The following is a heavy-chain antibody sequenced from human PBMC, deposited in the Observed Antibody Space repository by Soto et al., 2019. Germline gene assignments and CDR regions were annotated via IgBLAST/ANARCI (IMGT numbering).Heavy chain of an antibody. V-gene: IGHV3-23*01. CDR2: ISGSGGST. Sequence: EVQLLESGGGLVQPGGSLRLSCAASGFTFSSYAMSWVRQAPGKALEWVSAISGSGGSTYYADSVKGRFTISRDNSKNTLYLQMNSLRAEDTAVYYCAKAYGDYPYYYGMDVWGQGTTVTVSS. CDR3: AKAYGDYPYYYGMDV. D-gene: IGHD4-17*01. J-gene: IGHJ6*02. CDR1: GFTFSSYA.